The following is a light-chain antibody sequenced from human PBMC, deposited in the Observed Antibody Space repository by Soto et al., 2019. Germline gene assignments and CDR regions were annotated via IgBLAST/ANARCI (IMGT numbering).Light chain of an antibody. J-gene: IGLJ3*02. Sequence: QSVLTQPSSASGSRGQSVTISCTGTSVDINYVSWFQQHPGKAPKLIICEVTKRPSGVPDRFSGSKSGNTASLTVSGLQDDDEADYYCSSYAGRDIWVFGGGTKLTVL. V-gene: IGLV2-8*01. CDR2: EVT. CDR3: SSYAGRDIWV. CDR1: SVDINY.